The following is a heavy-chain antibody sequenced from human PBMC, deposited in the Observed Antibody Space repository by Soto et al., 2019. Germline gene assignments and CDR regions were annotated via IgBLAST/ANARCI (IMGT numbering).Heavy chain of an antibody. CDR1: GFTFSSYA. Sequence: GESLKISCAASGFTFSSYAMSWVRQAPGKGLEWVSAISGSGGSTYYADSVKGRFTISRDNSKNTLYLQMNSLRAEDTAVYYCAKSNPYYYDSSGYYFDYWGQGTLVTVSS. CDR3: AKSNPYYYDSSGYYFDY. V-gene: IGHV3-23*01. J-gene: IGHJ4*02. D-gene: IGHD3-22*01. CDR2: ISGSGGST.